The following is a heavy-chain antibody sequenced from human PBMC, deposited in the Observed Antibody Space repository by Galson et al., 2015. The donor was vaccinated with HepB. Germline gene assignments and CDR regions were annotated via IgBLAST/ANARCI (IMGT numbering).Heavy chain of an antibody. CDR2: ISYTGSYT. J-gene: IGHJ2*01. D-gene: IGHD4-17*01. V-gene: IGHV3-30-3*01. CDR1: GFSFNYFP. Sequence: SLRLSCAASGFSFNYFPMHWVRQAPGKGLEWVAVISYTGSYTGYADFGRGRFTISRDNSKNALYLQMNSLRVEDTALYYCVRPRGAGAGDFQNWYFDLWGRGTLVPVSS. CDR3: VRPRGAGAGDFQNWYFDL.